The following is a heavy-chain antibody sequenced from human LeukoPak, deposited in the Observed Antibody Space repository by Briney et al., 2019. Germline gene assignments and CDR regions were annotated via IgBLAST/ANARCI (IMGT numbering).Heavy chain of an antibody. Sequence: GGSLRLSCAASGFTFSSYAMHWVRQAPGKGLEWVAVISYDGSNKYYADSVKGRFTISRDNSKNTLYLQMNSLRAEDTAVYYCARADSSSERGYFDYWGQGTLVTVSS. CDR1: GFTFSSYA. CDR3: ARADSSSERGYFDY. J-gene: IGHJ4*02. CDR2: ISYDGSNK. V-gene: IGHV3-30-3*01. D-gene: IGHD6-13*01.